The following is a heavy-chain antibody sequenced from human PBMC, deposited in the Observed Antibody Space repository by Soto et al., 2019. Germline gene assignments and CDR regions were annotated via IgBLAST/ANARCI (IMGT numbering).Heavy chain of an antibody. Sequence: PSQTLSLTCAISGDSVSSNSAAWNWIRQSSSRGLEWLGRTYYRSKWYNDYAVSVKSRITINPDTSKNQFSLQLNSVTPEDTAVYYCARDRVLRFLEWSRGFDPWGQGTLVTVSS. CDR3: ARDRVLRFLEWSRGFDP. CDR1: GDSVSSNSAA. J-gene: IGHJ5*02. D-gene: IGHD3-3*01. CDR2: TYYRSKWYN. V-gene: IGHV6-1*01.